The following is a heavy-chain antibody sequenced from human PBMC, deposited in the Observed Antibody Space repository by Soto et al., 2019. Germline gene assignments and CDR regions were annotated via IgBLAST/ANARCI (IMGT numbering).Heavy chain of an antibody. CDR2: IYPGDSDT. J-gene: IGHJ6*02. CDR3: ARHAEDDYYYYGMDA. V-gene: IGHV5-51*01. CDR1: GYSFTSYW. Sequence: PXESLMITSRGCGYSFTSYWISWVRQMPGKGLEWMGIIYPGDSDTRYSPSFQGQVTISADKSISTAYLQWSSLKASDTAMYYCARHAEDDYYYYGMDAWGQGTTVTVSS.